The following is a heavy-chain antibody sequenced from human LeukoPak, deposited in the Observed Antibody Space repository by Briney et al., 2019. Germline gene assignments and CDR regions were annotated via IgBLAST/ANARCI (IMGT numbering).Heavy chain of an antibody. V-gene: IGHV5-51*01. CDR1: GYSFTSYW. Sequence: GESLKISCKGSGYSFTSYWIGWVRQMPGKGLEWMGIIYPGDSDTRYSPSFQGQVTISVDKSISTAYLQWSSLKASDTAMYYCARQGAYYYDTSAYYGYWGQGTLVTVSS. D-gene: IGHD3-22*01. J-gene: IGHJ4*02. CDR2: IYPGDSDT. CDR3: ARQGAYYYDTSAYYGY.